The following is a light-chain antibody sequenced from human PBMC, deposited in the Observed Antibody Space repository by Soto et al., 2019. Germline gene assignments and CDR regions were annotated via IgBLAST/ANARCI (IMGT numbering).Light chain of an antibody. CDR1: SSNIGAGYD. V-gene: IGLV1-40*01. J-gene: IGLJ2*01. CDR2: GNS. Sequence: QLVLTQPPSVSGAPGQRVTISCTGSSSNIGAGYDVHWYQQLPGTAPKLLIYGNSNRPSGVPDRFSGSKSGTSAFLAITGLQAEDEADYYCQSYDSSLSAFVVFGGGTQLTVL. CDR3: QSYDSSLSAFVV.